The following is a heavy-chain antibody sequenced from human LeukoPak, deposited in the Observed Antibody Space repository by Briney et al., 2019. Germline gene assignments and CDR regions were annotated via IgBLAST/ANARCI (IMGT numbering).Heavy chain of an antibody. CDR2: VNAGNGKT. D-gene: IGHD3-10*01. J-gene: IGHJ4*02. CDR1: GYTFTGYA. Sequence: ASVKVSCKASGYTFTGYAMHWVRQAPGQRLECLGWVNAGNGKTKYSQEFQGRVTITRDTSASTAYMELSSLRSEDTAVYYCARGIWFGSLLYPYYFDYWGQGNLVTVSS. CDR3: ARGIWFGSLLYPYYFDY. V-gene: IGHV1-3*01.